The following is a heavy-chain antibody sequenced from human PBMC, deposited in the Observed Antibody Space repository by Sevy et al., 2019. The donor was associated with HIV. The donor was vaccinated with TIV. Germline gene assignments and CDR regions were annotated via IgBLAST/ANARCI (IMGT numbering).Heavy chain of an antibody. Sequence: ASVKVSCKASGGTFSSYAISWVRQAPGQGLEWMGGIIPIFGTANYAQKFQGRVTITADESTSTAYMELSSLRSEDKAVYYCARDRERVKVGHGWSGYFGWFDPWGQGTLVTVSS. CDR3: ARDRERVKVGHGWSGYFGWFDP. CDR1: GGTFSSYA. V-gene: IGHV1-69*13. J-gene: IGHJ5*02. D-gene: IGHD3-3*01. CDR2: IIPIFGTA.